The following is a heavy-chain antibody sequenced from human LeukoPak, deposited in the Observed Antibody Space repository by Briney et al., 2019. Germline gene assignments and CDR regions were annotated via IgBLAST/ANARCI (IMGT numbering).Heavy chain of an antibody. Sequence: PGGSLRLSYAASGVTFSSYWMSWVRQAPGKGLEWVANIKEDGSEKYYVDSVKGRFTISRDNAKTSVYLQMNSLRAEDTAVYYCARGRFNYDSTGYSSFYYWGQGTLVTVSS. CDR1: GVTFSSYW. CDR2: IKEDGSEK. D-gene: IGHD3-22*01. V-gene: IGHV3-7*01. CDR3: ARGRFNYDSTGYSSFYY. J-gene: IGHJ4*02.